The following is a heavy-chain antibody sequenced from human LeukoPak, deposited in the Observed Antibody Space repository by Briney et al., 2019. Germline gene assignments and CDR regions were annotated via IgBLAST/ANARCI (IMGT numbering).Heavy chain of an antibody. J-gene: IGHJ4*02. Sequence: SVKVSCKASGGTFSSYAISWVRQAPGRGLEWMGGIIPIFGTANYAQKFQGRVTITADKSTSTAYMELSSLRSDDTAVYYCATDPVGLCPANGCYSVDYWARGTLVTVSS. CDR1: GGTFSSYA. CDR2: IIPIFGTA. V-gene: IGHV1-69*06. D-gene: IGHD2-15*01. CDR3: ATDPVGLCPANGCYSVDY.